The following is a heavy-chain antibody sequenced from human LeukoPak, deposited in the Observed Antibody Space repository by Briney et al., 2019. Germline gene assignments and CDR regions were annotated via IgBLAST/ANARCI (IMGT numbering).Heavy chain of an antibody. CDR2: IYYSGST. CDR1: GGSISSGGYY. J-gene: IGHJ4*02. Sequence: SQTLSLTCTVSGGSISSGGYYWSWIRQHPGKGPEWIGYIYYSGSTYYNPSLQSRVTISVDTSKNQFSLKLSSVTAADTAVYYCARGLWFGDKTQIPFDYWGQGTLVTVSS. CDR3: ARGLWFGDKTQIPFDY. V-gene: IGHV4-31*03. D-gene: IGHD3-10*01.